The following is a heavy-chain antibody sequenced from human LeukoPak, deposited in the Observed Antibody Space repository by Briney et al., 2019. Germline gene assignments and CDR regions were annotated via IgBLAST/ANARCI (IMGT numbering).Heavy chain of an antibody. CDR1: GFTFSTYG. V-gene: IGHV3-33*01. CDR3: ARVATELGYDF. D-gene: IGHD7-27*01. J-gene: IGHJ4*02. Sequence: GRSLRLSCAASGFTFSTYGMHWVRQAPGKGLEWVAVIWYDGSEKYYADSVKGRFTISRDNSKNTLYLQMNSLRAEDTAVYYCARVATELGYDFWGQGTLVTVSS. CDR2: IWYDGSEK.